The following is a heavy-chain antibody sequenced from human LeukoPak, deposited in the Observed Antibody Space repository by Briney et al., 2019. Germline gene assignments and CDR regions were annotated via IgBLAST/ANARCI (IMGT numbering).Heavy chain of an antibody. D-gene: IGHD1-26*01. CDR1: GYSFTSYW. V-gene: IGHV5-51*01. J-gene: IGHJ3*02. CDR2: IYPGDSDT. Sequence: GESLKISCKGSGYSFTSYWIGWVCQMPGKGLEWMGIIYPGDSDTRYSPSFQGQVTISADKSISTAYLQWSSLKASDTAMYYCASTIVGATRVEGAFDIWGQGTMVTVSS. CDR3: ASTIVGATRVEGAFDI.